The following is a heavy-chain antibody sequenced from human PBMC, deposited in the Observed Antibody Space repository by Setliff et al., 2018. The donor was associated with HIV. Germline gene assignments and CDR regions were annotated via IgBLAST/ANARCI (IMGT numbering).Heavy chain of an antibody. V-gene: IGHV4-31*03. J-gene: IGHJ3*02. CDR1: GGSISSGGYY. CDR2: IYYSGRT. Sequence: SETLSLTCTVSGGSISSGGYYWSWIRQHPGKGLEWIGYIYYSGRTNFNPSLRSRATISFDTSKNQFSLNLTSVTAADTAVYYCARDHGGAVAASDAFDIWGQGTMVTVSS. D-gene: IGHD6-19*01. CDR3: ARDHGGAVAASDAFDI.